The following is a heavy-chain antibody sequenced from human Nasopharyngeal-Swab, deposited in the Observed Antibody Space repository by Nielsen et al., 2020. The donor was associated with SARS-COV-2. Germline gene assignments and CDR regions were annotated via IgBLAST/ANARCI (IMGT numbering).Heavy chain of an antibody. Sequence: GESLKISCAASGFTFSSYAMSWVRQAPGKGLEWVSAISGSGGSTYYADSVKGRFTIPRDNSKNTLYLQMNSLRAEDTAVYHCAKDEGVRYNWNERDYYYGMDVWGQGTTVTVSS. V-gene: IGHV3-23*01. CDR2: ISGSGGST. CDR3: AKDEGVRYNWNERDYYYGMDV. CDR1: GFTFSSYA. J-gene: IGHJ6*02. D-gene: IGHD1-20*01.